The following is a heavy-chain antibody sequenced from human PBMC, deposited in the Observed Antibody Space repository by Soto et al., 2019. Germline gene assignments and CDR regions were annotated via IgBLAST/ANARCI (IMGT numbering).Heavy chain of an antibody. Sequence: EVQLLESGGGLVQPGGSLRLSCAASGFTFNSYAMSWVRQAPGKGLEWVSGISSSGVSTFYADSVKGRFTISRDNSKNTLYLQMNCLRAEDTAVYYCGRGGLSVLYIDYWGQGTLVSVSP. D-gene: IGHD2-8*02. CDR2: ISSSGVST. CDR1: GFTFNSYA. J-gene: IGHJ4*02. CDR3: GRGGLSVLYIDY. V-gene: IGHV3-23*01.